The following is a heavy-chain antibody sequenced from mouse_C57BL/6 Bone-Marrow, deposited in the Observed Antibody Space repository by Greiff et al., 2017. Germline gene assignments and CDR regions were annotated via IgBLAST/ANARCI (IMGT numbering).Heavy chain of an antibody. Sequence: QVQLKESGPGILQSSQTLSLTCSFSGFSLSTSGMGVSWIRQPSGKGLEWLAHIYWDDDKRYNPSLKSRLTISKDTSRNQVFLKITSVDTADTATYYCARRRPYYYGSSYWYFDVWGTGTTVTVSS. CDR1: GFSLSTSGMG. D-gene: IGHD1-1*01. CDR2: IYWDDDK. V-gene: IGHV8-12*01. J-gene: IGHJ1*03. CDR3: ARRRPYYYGSSYWYFDV.